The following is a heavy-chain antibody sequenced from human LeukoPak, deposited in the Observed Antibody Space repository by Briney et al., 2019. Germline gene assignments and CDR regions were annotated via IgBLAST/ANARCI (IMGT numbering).Heavy chain of an antibody. J-gene: IGHJ3*02. D-gene: IGHD6-13*01. CDR2: ISGSGGST. Sequence: PGGSLGLSWAASGFIFRSYAMGWVRQAPGKGLGWVSAISGSGGSTYYADSVKGRFTICRDNSKNMLYVQMNSLRAEDRAVYLCSKAMGSSWFSHAFDIWGQGTLVTVSS. CDR3: SKAMGSSWFSHAFDI. CDR1: GFIFRSYA. V-gene: IGHV3-23*01.